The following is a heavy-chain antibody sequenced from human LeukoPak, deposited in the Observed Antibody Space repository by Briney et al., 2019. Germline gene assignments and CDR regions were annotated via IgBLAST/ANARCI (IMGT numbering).Heavy chain of an antibody. CDR3: ARDRGGRGDY. Sequence: PGGSLRLSCAASGFTFSSNYMSWVRQAPGKGLEGVSVIYSGGSTYYSDSVTGRCTISRDNSKNTLYLQMNSLRAEDTAVYYCARDRGGRGDYWGQGTLVTVSS. J-gene: IGHJ4*02. CDR1: GFTFSSNY. CDR2: IYSGGST. V-gene: IGHV3-53*01. D-gene: IGHD3-10*01.